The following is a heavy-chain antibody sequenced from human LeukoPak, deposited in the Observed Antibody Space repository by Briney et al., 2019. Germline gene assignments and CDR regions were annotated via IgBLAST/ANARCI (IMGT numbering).Heavy chain of an antibody. J-gene: IGHJ5*02. CDR1: GYTLTELS. Sequence: ASVKVSCKVSGYTLTELSMHWVRQAPGKGLEWMGGFDPEDGETIYAQKFQGRVTMTEDTSTDTAYMELSSLRSEDTAVYYCASRGSSGWYYWFDPWGQGTLVTVSP. D-gene: IGHD6-19*01. CDR2: FDPEDGET. V-gene: IGHV1-24*01. CDR3: ASRGSSGWYYWFDP.